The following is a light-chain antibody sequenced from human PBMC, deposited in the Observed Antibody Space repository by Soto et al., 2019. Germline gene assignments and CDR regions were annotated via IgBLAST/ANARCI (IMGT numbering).Light chain of an antibody. Sequence: QSVLTPPASVSWSPGHSITISCPGTSGDIGSYNRVSWYQQHPGTAPKLIIYEVTDRPSGVSNRFSGSKSGNTASLTISGLQAEDEADYYCSSYTSSSTLYVFGTGNKGTVL. CDR2: EVT. CDR1: SGDIGSYNR. V-gene: IGLV2-14*01. CDR3: SSYTSSSTLYV. J-gene: IGLJ1*01.